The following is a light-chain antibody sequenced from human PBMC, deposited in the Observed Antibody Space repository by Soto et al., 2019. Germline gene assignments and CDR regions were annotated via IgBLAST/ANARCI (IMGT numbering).Light chain of an antibody. V-gene: IGKV1-5*01. CDR1: QNINSW. Sequence: DIQMTQSPSTLSSSVGDRVTLTCRASQNINSWLSWYQQKPGKAPNLLIYDASTLESGVPSRFSGSGSGTEFTLTISSLQPEDFATYYCQQFHSFSRTFGQGTKV. CDR3: QQFHSFSRT. CDR2: DAS. J-gene: IGKJ1*01.